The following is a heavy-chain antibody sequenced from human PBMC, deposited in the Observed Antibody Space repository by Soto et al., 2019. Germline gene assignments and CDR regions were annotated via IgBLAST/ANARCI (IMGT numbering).Heavy chain of an antibody. V-gene: IGHV3-30-3*01. CDR1: GFSFNRYA. CDR3: TRDGEPLTAYFDF. Sequence: QVQLEESGGGVVQPGRSLRLSCAASGFSFNRYAMHWVRQAPGKGLEWVAVISYDGTNKYYADSVKGRFTISRDNSKNTLYLQRNSLRAEDTAVYYCTRDGEPLTAYFDFWGQGTLVTVSS. D-gene: IGHD7-27*01. J-gene: IGHJ4*02. CDR2: ISYDGTNK.